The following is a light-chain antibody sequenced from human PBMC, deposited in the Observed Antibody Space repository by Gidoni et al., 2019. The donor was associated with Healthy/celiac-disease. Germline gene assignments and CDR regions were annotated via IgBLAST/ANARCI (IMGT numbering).Light chain of an antibody. CDR2: GAS. Sequence: ESVLPQSPGTLSLSPGERATRSCSASQSVSSSYLAWYQQKPGQAPRLLIYGASSRATGIPDMFSGSGSGTDFTLTISRLEPEDCAVYYCQQYGSSVTFGQGTKLEIK. V-gene: IGKV3-20*01. J-gene: IGKJ2*01. CDR3: QQYGSSVT. CDR1: QSVSSSY.